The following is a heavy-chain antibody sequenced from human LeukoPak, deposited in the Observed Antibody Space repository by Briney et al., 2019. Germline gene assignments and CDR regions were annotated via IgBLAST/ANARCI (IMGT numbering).Heavy chain of an antibody. CDR3: AKEIYFDSGSYPDY. CDR2: ISYDGSNK. Sequence: EAGGSLRLSCAASGFTFSSYGMPWVRQAPGKGLEWVAVISYDGSNKYYADSVKGRFTISRDNSKSTLYLQVNSLRAEDTAVYYCAKEIYFDSGSYPDYWGQGSLVTVSS. D-gene: IGHD3-10*01. V-gene: IGHV3-30*18. CDR1: GFTFSSYG. J-gene: IGHJ4*02.